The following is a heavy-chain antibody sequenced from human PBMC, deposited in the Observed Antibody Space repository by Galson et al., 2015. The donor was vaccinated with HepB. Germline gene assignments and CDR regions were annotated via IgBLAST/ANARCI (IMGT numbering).Heavy chain of an antibody. CDR2: ISSNGGST. CDR1: GFTFNNYA. D-gene: IGHD3-22*01. Sequence: SLRLSCAASGFTFNNYAMPWVRQAPGKGLEYVSTISSNGGSTYYANSVKGRFTISRDNPKNTLYLQMGSLRAEEMAVYYCARTYYDSTGFSKNWYFDLWGRGTLVTVSS. J-gene: IGHJ2*01. V-gene: IGHV3-64*01. CDR3: ARTYYDSTGFSKNWYFDL.